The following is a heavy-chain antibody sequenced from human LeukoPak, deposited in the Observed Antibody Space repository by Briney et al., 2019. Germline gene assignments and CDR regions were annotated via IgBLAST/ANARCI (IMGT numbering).Heavy chain of an antibody. CDR1: GGSFSGYS. D-gene: IGHD3-3*02. CDR3: ARHFRGRVRAFDI. V-gene: IGHV4-34*01. CDR2: ISHSGSP. J-gene: IGHJ3*02. Sequence: SETLSLTCGVYGGSFSGYSWTWIRQPPGKGLEWIGQISHSGSPTYNPSLKSRVTISVDTSTNHFSLRLTSVTAADTAVYYCARHFRGRVRAFDIWGQGTMVTVSS.